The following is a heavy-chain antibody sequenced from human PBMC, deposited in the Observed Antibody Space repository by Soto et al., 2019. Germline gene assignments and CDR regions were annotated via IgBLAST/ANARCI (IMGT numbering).Heavy chain of an antibody. V-gene: IGHV3-33*01. CDR2: IWYDGSNK. J-gene: IGHJ6*02. D-gene: IGHD3-10*01. Sequence: GGSLRLSCAASGFTFSSYGMHWVRQAPGKGLEWVAVIWYDGSNKYYADSVKGRFTISRDNSKNTLYLQMNSLRAEDTAVYYCARDLLWFGEIIMDYYGMDVWGQGTTVTVSS. CDR1: GFTFSSYG. CDR3: ARDLLWFGEIIMDYYGMDV.